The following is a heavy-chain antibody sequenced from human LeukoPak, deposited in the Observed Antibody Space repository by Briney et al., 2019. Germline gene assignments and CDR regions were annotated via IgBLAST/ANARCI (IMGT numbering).Heavy chain of an antibody. V-gene: IGHV2-5*02. J-gene: IGHJ4*02. D-gene: IGHD3-22*01. CDR1: GSSLNTRGVG. CDR3: AHRKNYYDSSVFDN. CDR2: IYWDDDR. Sequence: SGPTLVNPTQTLTLTCTFSGSSLNTRGVGVGWIRQPPGRALEWLALIYWDDDRRYSPSLKSRLTITKDTSKNQVVLTITNMDPVDTATHFCAHRKNYYDSSVFDNWGQGTLVTVSS.